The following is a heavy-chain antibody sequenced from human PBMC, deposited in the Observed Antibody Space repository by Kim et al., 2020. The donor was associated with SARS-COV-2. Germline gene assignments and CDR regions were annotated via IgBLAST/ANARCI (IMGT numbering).Heavy chain of an antibody. D-gene: IGHD5-12*01. CDR2: ISYDGSNK. Sequence: GGSLRLSCAASGFTFSSYGMHWVRQAPGKGLEWVAVISYDGSNKYYADSVKGRFTISRDNSKNTLYLQMNSLRAEDTAVYYCAKDLSKMATITPPGRTLGPPLDWFDPWGQGTLVTVSS. CDR1: GFTFSSYG. V-gene: IGHV3-30*18. CDR3: AKDLSKMATITPPGRTLGPPLDWFDP. J-gene: IGHJ5*02.